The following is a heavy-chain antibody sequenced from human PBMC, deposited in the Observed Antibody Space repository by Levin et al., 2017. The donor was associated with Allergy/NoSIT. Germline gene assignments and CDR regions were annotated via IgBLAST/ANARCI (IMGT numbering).Heavy chain of an antibody. V-gene: IGHV3-23*01. CDR2: ISGGHSNT. CDR3: ACRVGFYNYY. D-gene: IGHD1-1*01. Sequence: PAGGSLRLSCAASGFTLSNHGTSWVRQAPGKGLEWVSAISGGHSNTFYADSVMGRFTISRDSSKNTLFLQMSSLRGEDTAIYYCACRVGFYNYYWGQGTLVTVSP. J-gene: IGHJ4*02. CDR1: GFTLSNHG.